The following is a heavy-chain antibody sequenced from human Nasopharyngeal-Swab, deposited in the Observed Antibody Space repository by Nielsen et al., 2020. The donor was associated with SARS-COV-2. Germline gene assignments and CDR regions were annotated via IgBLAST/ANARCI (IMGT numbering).Heavy chain of an antibody. CDR2: IYSGGST. J-gene: IGHJ4*02. Sequence: GESLKISCAASGFTVSSNYMSWVRQAPGKGLEWVSVIYSGGSTYYADSVKGRFTISRDNAKNSLYLQMNSLRAEDTAVYYCARDGYGDPDYWGQGTLVTVSS. V-gene: IGHV3-53*01. D-gene: IGHD4-17*01. CDR1: GFTVSSNY. CDR3: ARDGYGDPDY.